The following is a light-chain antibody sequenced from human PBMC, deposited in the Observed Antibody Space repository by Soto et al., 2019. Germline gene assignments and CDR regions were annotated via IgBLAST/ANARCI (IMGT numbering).Light chain of an antibody. V-gene: IGKV2-28*01. CDR1: QSLLQSNGYNY. CDR3: MQPLQSWT. Sequence: DIVMTQSPLSLPVTPGEPASISCRSSQSLLQSNGYNYLDWYLQKPGQSPQLLIYLGSNRASGVPDRFSGSGSGTDFTLKISRVEGGDVGVYYCMQPLQSWTFGQGTKVEIK. J-gene: IGKJ1*01. CDR2: LGS.